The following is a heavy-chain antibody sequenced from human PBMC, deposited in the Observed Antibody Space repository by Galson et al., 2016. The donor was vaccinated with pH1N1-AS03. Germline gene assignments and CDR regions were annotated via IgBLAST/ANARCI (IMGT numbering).Heavy chain of an antibody. Sequence: SLRLSCAASGFTFGDFEMNWVRQAPGKGLEWVAYISSSGDTTYHADSVKGRFTISRDSVKDSLYLQMASLRVEDTALYYCVRADPYYYDRRKYFAFLLWGQGATVIVSS. J-gene: IGHJ3*01. CDR1: GFTFGDFE. CDR2: ISSSGDTT. CDR3: VRADPYYYDRRKYFAFLL. V-gene: IGHV3-48*03. D-gene: IGHD3-22*01.